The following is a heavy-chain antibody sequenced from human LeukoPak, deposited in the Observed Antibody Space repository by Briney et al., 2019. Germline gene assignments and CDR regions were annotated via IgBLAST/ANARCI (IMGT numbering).Heavy chain of an antibody. CDR3: AKDSATSGWSGGFHF. D-gene: IGHD6-19*01. Sequence: GGSLRLSCAASGFTFSSYEMNWVRQAPGKGLEWVSAISGSGTFTHYADSVKGRFTISRDNSKNTLYLQMNSLRAEDTAVYYCAKDSATSGWSGGFHFWGQGTLVTVSS. CDR2: ISGSGTFT. CDR1: GFTFSSYE. J-gene: IGHJ4*02. V-gene: IGHV3-23*01.